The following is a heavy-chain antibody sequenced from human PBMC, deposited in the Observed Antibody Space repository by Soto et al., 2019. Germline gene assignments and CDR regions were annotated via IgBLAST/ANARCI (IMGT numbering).Heavy chain of an antibody. Sequence: GASVKLSCKACGDSFTSYDINWVRQATKQGLEWMGWMNPNSGNTGYAQKFQGRVTMTRNTSISTAYMELSSLRSEDTAVYYCARAVRGSYCSSTSCYGIYYYYYYYMDVWGKGTTVTVSS. D-gene: IGHD2-2*01. J-gene: IGHJ6*03. CDR2: MNPNSGNT. CDR1: GDSFTSYD. V-gene: IGHV1-8*01. CDR3: ARAVRGSYCSSTSCYGIYYYYYYYMDV.